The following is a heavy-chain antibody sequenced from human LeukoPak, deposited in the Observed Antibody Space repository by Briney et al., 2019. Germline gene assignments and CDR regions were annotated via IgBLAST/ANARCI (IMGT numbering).Heavy chain of an antibody. V-gene: IGHV3-49*04. CDR3: TREPPEYCGGDC. J-gene: IGHJ4*02. CDR1: GFTFDEYA. CDR2: VRGKPNGGTT. D-gene: IGHD2-21*01. Sequence: GGSLRLSCRVSGFTFDEYAMSWVRQAPGKGLEWVAFVRGKPNGGTTEYAASVRGRFTISRDDSKSIAYLQMNSLKTEDTAIYYCTREPPEYCGGDCWGQGTLVTVSS.